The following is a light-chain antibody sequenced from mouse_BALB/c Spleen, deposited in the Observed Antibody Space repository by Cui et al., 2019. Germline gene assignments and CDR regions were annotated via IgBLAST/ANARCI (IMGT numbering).Light chain of an antibody. V-gene: IGKV8-21*01. CDR3: KQSYNLLT. CDR1: QSLLNSRARRNY. J-gene: IGKJ5*01. CDR2: WAS. Sequence: IVTSHPPYSLAESAGEQVTMSCKSSQSLLNSRARRNYLAWYQQKPGQSPKLLMYWASTRESGVRDRFTCSGSGTDFTLTIGSVQAEDLAVYYCKQSYNLLTFGAGTKLELK.